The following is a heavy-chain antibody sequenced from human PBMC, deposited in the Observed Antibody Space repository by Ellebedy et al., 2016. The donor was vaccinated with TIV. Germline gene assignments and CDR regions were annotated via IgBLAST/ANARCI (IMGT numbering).Heavy chain of an antibody. CDR3: ARDVWGGGWA. CDR1: GFTFSRNW. D-gene: IGHD6-19*01. J-gene: IGHJ5*02. CDR2: IKQDGSEK. Sequence: PGGSLRLSCEASGFTFSRNWISWFRLAPGKGLEWVANIKQDGSEKYYVDSVKGRFTISRDNAKNSGYLQLSSLGAEDTAVYYCARDVWGGGWAWGQGTPVTVSS. V-gene: IGHV3-7*01.